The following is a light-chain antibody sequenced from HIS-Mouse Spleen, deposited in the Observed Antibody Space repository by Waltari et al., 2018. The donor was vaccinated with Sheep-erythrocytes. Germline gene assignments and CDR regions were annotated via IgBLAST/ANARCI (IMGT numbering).Light chain of an antibody. CDR1: SSDFGGYNY. Sequence: QSALTQPRSVSGSPGQSVTISCTGTSSDFGGYNYVSWYQQHPGKAPKLMLYDVSKRPSGAPVRFSGAKAGNTAYLTISGLQAEDEADYYCCSYAGSYNHVFATGTKVTVL. J-gene: IGLJ1*01. CDR2: DVS. V-gene: IGLV2-11*01. CDR3: CSYAGSYNHV.